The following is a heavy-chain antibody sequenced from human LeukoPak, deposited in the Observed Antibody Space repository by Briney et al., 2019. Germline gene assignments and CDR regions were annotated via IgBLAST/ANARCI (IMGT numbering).Heavy chain of an antibody. Sequence: GGSLRLPCAASGFTFSSYSMNWVRQAPGKGLEWVSSISSSSSYIYYADSVKGRFTISRDNAKNSLYLQMNGLRAEDMAVYYCARESYDILTGYWNGMDVWGKGTTVTVSS. V-gene: IGHV3-21*01. D-gene: IGHD3-9*01. CDR3: ARESYDILTGYWNGMDV. J-gene: IGHJ6*04. CDR1: GFTFSSYS. CDR2: ISSSSSYI.